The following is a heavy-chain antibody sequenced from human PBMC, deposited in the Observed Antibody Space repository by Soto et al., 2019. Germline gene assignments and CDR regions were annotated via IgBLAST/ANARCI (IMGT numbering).Heavy chain of an antibody. D-gene: IGHD6-6*01. CDR3: ARQAARNYIDS. Sequence: GSLRFSCVASGFTFSDYSMSWIRQAPGKGLEWLAFIDSRGRTLSYADSVRGRFTISRDNAENSVYLQMDSLRADDTAVYYCARQAARNYIDSWGQGNSVTVSS. J-gene: IGHJ4*02. CDR1: GFTFSDYS. V-gene: IGHV3-11*01. CDR2: IDSRGRTL.